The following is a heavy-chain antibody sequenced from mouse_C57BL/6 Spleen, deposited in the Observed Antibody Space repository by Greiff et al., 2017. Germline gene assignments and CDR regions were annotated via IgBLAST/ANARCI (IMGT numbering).Heavy chain of an antibody. V-gene: IGHV1-82*01. CDR3: ARGGASTMVTTRYFDV. J-gene: IGHJ1*03. CDR2: IYPGDGDT. Sequence: VQLQESGPELVKPGASVKISCKASGYAFSSSWMNWVKQRPGKGLEWIGRIYPGDGDTNYNGKFKGKATLTADKSSSTAYMQLSSLTSEDSAVYFCARGGASTMVTTRYFDVWGTGTTVTVSS. CDR1: GYAFSSSW. D-gene: IGHD2-2*01.